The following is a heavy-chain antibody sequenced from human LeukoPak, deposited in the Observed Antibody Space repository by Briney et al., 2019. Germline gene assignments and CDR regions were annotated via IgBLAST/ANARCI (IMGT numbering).Heavy chain of an antibody. CDR1: GGTFSSYA. J-gene: IGHJ2*01. V-gene: IGHV1-69*13. CDR2: IIPIFGAA. Sequence: ASVKVSCKASGGTFSSYAISWVRQAPGQGLEWMGGIIPIFGAANYAQKFQGRVTITADVSTSTAYMELRSLRSEDTAVYYCARATGNSDHSPQEPIDLYFDLWGRGTLVTVSS. D-gene: IGHD4-23*01. CDR3: ARATGNSDHSPQEPIDLYFDL.